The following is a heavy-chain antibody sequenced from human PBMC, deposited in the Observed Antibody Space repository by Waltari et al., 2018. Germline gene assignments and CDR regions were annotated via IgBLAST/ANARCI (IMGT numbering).Heavy chain of an antibody. CDR1: GFPFSTYS. CDR3: ARDAYYSDGSGYHFDY. CDR2: IRVSSSTR. Sequence: EVQLVESGGGLVQPGQSLRLSCSASGFPFSTYSMNWVRQAPGTGCEGVSWIRVSSSTRYYTGCVKGRCTTSGEDYKNSLFLQMNSLSAEDMGVYSCARDAYYSDGSGYHFDYCGQGTLVTVSS. V-gene: IGHV3-48*04. J-gene: IGHJ4*02. D-gene: IGHD3-22*01.